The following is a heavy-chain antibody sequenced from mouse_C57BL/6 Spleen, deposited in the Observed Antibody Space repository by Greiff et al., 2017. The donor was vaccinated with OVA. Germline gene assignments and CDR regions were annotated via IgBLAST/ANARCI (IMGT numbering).Heavy chain of an antibody. CDR2: ILPGSGST. CDR1: GYTFTGYW. CDR3: ARKDGYYRYWYFDV. Sequence: VQLVESGAELMQPGASVKLSCKATGYTFTGYWIAWVKQRPGHGLEWIGEILPGSGSTNYNEKFKGKATFTADTSSNTAYMQLSSLTTEDSAIYYCARKDGYYRYWYFDVWGTGTTVTVSS. D-gene: IGHD2-3*01. V-gene: IGHV1-9*01. J-gene: IGHJ1*03.